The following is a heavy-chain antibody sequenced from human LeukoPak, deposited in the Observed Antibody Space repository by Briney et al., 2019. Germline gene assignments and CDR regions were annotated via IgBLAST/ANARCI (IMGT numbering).Heavy chain of an antibody. Sequence: TSETLSLTCAISGVSISSGGSSWNWIRQSPGKGLEWIGYIYYSGTTYYNPSLKSRVTISVDTTKNQFSLKLTSSTAADTALYYCARHVSGRWFGDDYPYYADVWGQGTTVT. J-gene: IGHJ6*02. CDR2: IYYSGTT. CDR3: ARHVSGRWFGDDYPYYADV. V-gene: IGHV4-30-4*07. D-gene: IGHD3-10*01. CDR1: GVSISSGGSS.